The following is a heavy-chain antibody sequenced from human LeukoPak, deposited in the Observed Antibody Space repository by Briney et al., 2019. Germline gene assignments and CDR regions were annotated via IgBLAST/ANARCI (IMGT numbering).Heavy chain of an antibody. V-gene: IGHV4-59*01. D-gene: IGHD6-13*01. CDR1: GGSISSYY. Sequence: SETLSLTCTVSGGSISSYYWSWIRQPPGKGLEWIGYIYYSGSTNYNPSLKSRVTISVDTSKNQFSLKLSSVTAADTAIYYCARGVVAAAGRTFDFWGQGTLVTVSS. CDR3: ARGVVAAAGRTFDF. CDR2: IYYSGST. J-gene: IGHJ4*02.